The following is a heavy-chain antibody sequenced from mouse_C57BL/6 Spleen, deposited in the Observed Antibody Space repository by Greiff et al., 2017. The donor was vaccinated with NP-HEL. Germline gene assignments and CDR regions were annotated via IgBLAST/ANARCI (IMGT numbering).Heavy chain of an antibody. Sequence: VKLQESGAELARPGASVKLSCKASGYTFTSYGISWVKQRTGQGLEWIGEIYPRSGNTYYNEKFKSKATLTVDKSSSTAYMQLSSLTSEDSAVYYCARDYYGSRFPYWGQGTLVTVS. CDR1: GYTFTSYG. J-gene: IGHJ3*01. CDR3: ARDYYGSRFPY. D-gene: IGHD1-1*01. V-gene: IGHV1-81*01. CDR2: IYPRSGNT.